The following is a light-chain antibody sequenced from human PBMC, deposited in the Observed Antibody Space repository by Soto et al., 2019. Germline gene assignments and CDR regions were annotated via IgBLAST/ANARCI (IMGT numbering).Light chain of an antibody. J-gene: IGKJ5*01. V-gene: IGKV1-39*01. Sequence: IQLTQSPSSLSASVGDRVTISCRASQDISTHLAWFAQKPGRAPQLLIYAASTLHSGVPSRFSGSGSGTDFTLTISSLQAEDFATYYCQQSYTTPPYFGQGTRPENK. CDR1: QDISTH. CDR2: AAS. CDR3: QQSYTTPPY.